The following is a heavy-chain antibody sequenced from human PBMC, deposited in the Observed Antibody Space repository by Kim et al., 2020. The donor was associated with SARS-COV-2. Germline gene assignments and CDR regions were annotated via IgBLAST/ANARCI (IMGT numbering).Heavy chain of an antibody. J-gene: IGHJ3*02. D-gene: IGHD7-27*01. V-gene: IGHV4-39*01. CDR3: ARCWGDAFDI. CDR2: ST. Sequence: STYPHPPPKRRITITVATSKNQFPLKLSSVTAADTAVYYCARCWGDAFDIWGQGTMVTVSS.